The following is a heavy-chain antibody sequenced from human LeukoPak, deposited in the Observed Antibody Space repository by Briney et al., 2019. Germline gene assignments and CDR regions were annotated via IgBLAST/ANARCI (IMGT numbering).Heavy chain of an antibody. Sequence: ASVKVSCKASGYTFTSYVISWVRLAPGQGLEWMGWISAYNGNTNYAQKLQGRVTMTTDTSTSTAYMELRSLRSDDTAVYYCARDEPHIMGAARSPDYWGQGTLVTVSS. J-gene: IGHJ4*02. D-gene: IGHD6-6*01. CDR2: ISAYNGNT. CDR1: GYTFTSYV. CDR3: ARDEPHIMGAARSPDY. V-gene: IGHV1-18*01.